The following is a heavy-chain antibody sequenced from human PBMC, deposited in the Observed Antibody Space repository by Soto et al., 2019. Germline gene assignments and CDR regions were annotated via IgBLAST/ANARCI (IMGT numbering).Heavy chain of an antibody. CDR2: ISYDGSNK. CDR3: ARERAVGIAVALNWFDP. Sequence: PGGSLRLSCAASGFTFSSYGMHWVRQAPGKGLEWVAVISYDGSNKYYADSVKGRFTISRDNAKNSLYLQMNSLRDEDTAVYYCARERAVGIAVALNWFDPWGQGTLVTVSS. J-gene: IGHJ5*02. V-gene: IGHV3-30*03. D-gene: IGHD6-19*01. CDR1: GFTFSSYG.